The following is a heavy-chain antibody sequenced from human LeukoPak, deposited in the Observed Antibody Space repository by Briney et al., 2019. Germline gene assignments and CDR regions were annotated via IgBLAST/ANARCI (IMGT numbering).Heavy chain of an antibody. CDR2: ISYDGSNK. CDR3: AREDGDYVVSRAFDI. D-gene: IGHD4-17*01. Sequence: GGSLRLSCAASGFTFSSYGMHWVRQAPGKGLEWVAVISYDGSNKYYADSVKGRFTISRDNSKNTLYLQMNSLRAEDTAVYYCAREDGDYVVSRAFDIWAKGQWSPSLQ. CDR1: GFTFSSYG. J-gene: IGHJ3*02. V-gene: IGHV3-30*03.